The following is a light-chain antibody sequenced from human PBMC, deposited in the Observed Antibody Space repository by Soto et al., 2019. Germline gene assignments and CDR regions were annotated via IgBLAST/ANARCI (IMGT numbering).Light chain of an antibody. CDR3: QQSYSIPIT. V-gene: IGKV1-39*01. CDR2: GAF. Sequence: DIQMTQSPSSLSASVGDRVTITCRASQSIISHLNWYQQKPGKAPKLLIHGAFTLQSGVPSRFSGGGSGTDFSLTISSLQPEDFATYYCQQSYSIPITFGQGTRLDIK. CDR1: QSIISH. J-gene: IGKJ5*01.